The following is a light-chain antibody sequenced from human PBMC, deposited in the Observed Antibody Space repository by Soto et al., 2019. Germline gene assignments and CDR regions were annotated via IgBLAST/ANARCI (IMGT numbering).Light chain of an antibody. Sequence: DIVMTQSPDSLAVSLGERATINCKSSQSVFYSTYNKNYLAWYQQKPGQPPKLLIHWASTRECGVPDRFSGRQSGTDFTLTISSLEDEDVEVYYCQQSLTSPFTFCPATKVDIK. CDR3: QQSLTSPFT. CDR1: QSVFYSTYNKNY. V-gene: IGKV4-1*01. CDR2: WAS. J-gene: IGKJ3*01.